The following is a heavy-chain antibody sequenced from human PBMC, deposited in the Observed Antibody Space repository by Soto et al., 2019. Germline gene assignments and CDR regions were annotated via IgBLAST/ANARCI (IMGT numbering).Heavy chain of an antibody. Sequence: QVQLQESGPGLVKPSQTLSLTCTVSGGSINSGGYYWSWIRQHPGKGLEWIGYIYYSGSTYYNPSLESRVTIAVDASKNQFPLKLRSVTAADTSVYYGARSVFPGGPGALVTVSS. V-gene: IGHV4-31*03. CDR1: GGSINSGGYY. CDR2: IYYSGST. J-gene: IGHJ1*01. CDR3: ARSVFP. D-gene: IGHD3-10*02.